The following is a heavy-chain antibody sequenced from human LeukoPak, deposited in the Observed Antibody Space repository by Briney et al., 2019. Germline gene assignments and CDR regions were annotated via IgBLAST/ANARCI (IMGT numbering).Heavy chain of an antibody. Sequence: SSETLSLTCTVSGGSIGSGSYYWGWIRQPPGKGLEWIGNIYYSGSTYYNPSLKSRVTISVDTAKNQFSLKLSSVTAADTAVYYCARLLHRAAAVDYWGQGTLVTVSS. CDR1: GGSIGSGSYY. CDR3: ARLLHRAAAVDY. D-gene: IGHD2-2*01. V-gene: IGHV4-39*01. CDR2: IYYSGST. J-gene: IGHJ4*02.